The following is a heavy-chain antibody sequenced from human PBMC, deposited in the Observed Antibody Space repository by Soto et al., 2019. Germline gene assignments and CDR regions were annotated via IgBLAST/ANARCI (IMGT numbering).Heavy chain of an antibody. Sequence: QVQLVQSGAEVKKPEASVKISCKASGYTFIHYYIHWVRQAPGQGLEWMAIINPNGGSTNYAQKFQGRVTVTSDTSTTTVSMELNSLESDDTAVYFCARSLLQGDFWGQGTLLTVSS. V-gene: IGHV1-46*01. CDR2: INPNGGST. D-gene: IGHD2-21*01. CDR1: GYTFIHYY. CDR3: ARSLLQGDF. J-gene: IGHJ4*02.